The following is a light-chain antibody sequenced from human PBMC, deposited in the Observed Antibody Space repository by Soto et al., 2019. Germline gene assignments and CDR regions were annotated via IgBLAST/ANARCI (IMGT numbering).Light chain of an antibody. J-gene: IGKJ5*01. CDR1: QSVSSSY. V-gene: IGKV3-20*01. CDR2: GAF. CDR3: QQYGGSPIT. Sequence: EIVLTQSPGTLSLSPGERATLSCRASQSVSSSYLAWYQQKPGQAPRLLISGAFNRATGIPDRFSGSGSGTDFTLTISRLEPEDFAVYYCQQYGGSPITFGQGTRLEIK.